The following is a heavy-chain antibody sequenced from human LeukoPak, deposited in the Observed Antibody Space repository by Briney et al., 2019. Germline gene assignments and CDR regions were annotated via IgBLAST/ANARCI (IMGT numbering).Heavy chain of an antibody. V-gene: IGHV4-59*01. J-gene: IGHJ4*02. D-gene: IGHD3-3*01. CDR2: IYYSGST. CDR3: AGGGRITIFGVVPH. CDR1: GGSISSYY. Sequence: SETPSLTCTVSGGSISSYYWSWIRQPPGKGLEWIGYIYYSGSTNYNPSLKSRVTISVDTSKNQFSLKLSSVTAADTAVYYCAGGGRITIFGVVPHWGQGTLVTVSS.